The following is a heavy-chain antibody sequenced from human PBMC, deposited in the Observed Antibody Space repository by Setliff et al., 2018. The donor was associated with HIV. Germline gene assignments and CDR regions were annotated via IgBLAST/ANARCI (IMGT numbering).Heavy chain of an antibody. D-gene: IGHD3-22*01. CDR3: ARDFRYDTSGSLTGYGLDV. CDR2: TYYGGSTDYN. CDR1: GVSIRTYY. J-gene: IGHJ6*02. Sequence: PSETLSLTCTVSGVSIRTYYWSWVRQVPGKGLEWIGDTYYGGSTDYNKYNPSLKGRVTISVDIYRKQLSLNLRSVTAADTAVYYCARDFRYDTSGSLTGYGLDVWGQGTTVTVS. V-gene: IGHV4-59*01.